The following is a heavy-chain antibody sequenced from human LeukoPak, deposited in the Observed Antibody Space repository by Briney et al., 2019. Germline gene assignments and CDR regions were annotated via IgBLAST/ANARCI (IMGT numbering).Heavy chain of an antibody. J-gene: IGHJ5*02. CDR3: ARGVTSLAAAGTGWRNWFDP. D-gene: IGHD6-13*01. V-gene: IGHV3-30-3*01. CDR2: ISYDGSNK. CDR1: GFTLSNHW. Sequence: GGSLRLSCAASGFTLSNHWMIWVRQAPGEGLEWVAVISYDGSNKYYADSVKGRFTISRDNSKNTLYPQMNSLRAEDTAVYYCARGVTSLAAAGTGWRNWFDPWGQGTLVTVSS.